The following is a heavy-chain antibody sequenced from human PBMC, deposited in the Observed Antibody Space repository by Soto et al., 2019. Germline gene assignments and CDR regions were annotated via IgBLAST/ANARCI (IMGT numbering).Heavy chain of an antibody. J-gene: IGHJ6*02. D-gene: IGHD5-18*01. CDR1: GGTFSSYA. Sequence: ASVKVSCKASGGTFSSYAISWVRQAPGQGLEWMGGIIPIFGTANYAQKFQGRVTITADESTSTAYMELSSLRSEDTAVYYCASSPEYSYGPTPDYYYYGMDVWGQGTTVTVSS. CDR3: ASSPEYSYGPTPDYYYYGMDV. V-gene: IGHV1-69*13. CDR2: IIPIFGTA.